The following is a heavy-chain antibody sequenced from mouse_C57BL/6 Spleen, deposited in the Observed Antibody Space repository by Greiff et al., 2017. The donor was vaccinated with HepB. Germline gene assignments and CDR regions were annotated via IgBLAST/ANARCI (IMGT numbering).Heavy chain of an antibody. CDR2: INPNNGGT. CDR3: GRGIYDYDAGSYFDY. CDR1: GYTFTDYY. D-gene: IGHD2-4*01. Sequence: VQLQQSGPELVKPGASVKISCKASGYTFTDYYMNWVKQSHGKSLEWIGDINPNNGGTSYNQKFKGKATLTVDKSSSTAYMELRSLTSEDSAVYYCGRGIYDYDAGSYFDYWGQGTTLTVSS. V-gene: IGHV1-26*01. J-gene: IGHJ2*01.